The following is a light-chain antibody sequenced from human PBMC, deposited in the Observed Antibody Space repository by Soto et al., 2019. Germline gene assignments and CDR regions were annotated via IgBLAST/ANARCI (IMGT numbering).Light chain of an antibody. CDR1: QTISTY. Sequence: IQMTQSPSSLSASVGDRVTITCRASQTISTYLHWYQQKAGEAPKLLIYAASNLQGGVPSRFSGSGSGTDFTLTISSLQPEDFATYYCQQSYSTLPVTFGQGTRLEIK. J-gene: IGKJ5*01. V-gene: IGKV1-39*01. CDR3: QQSYSTLPVT. CDR2: AAS.